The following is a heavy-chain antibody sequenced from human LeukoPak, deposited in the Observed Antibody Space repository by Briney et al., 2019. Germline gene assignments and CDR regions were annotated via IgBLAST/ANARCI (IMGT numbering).Heavy chain of an antibody. V-gene: IGHV4-34*01. J-gene: IGHJ4*02. CDR2: INHSGST. Sequence: PSETLSLTCAVYGGSFSGYYWSWIRQPPGKGLEWIGEINHSGSTNYNPSLKSRVTISVDTSKNPFSLKLSSVTAADTAVYYCATGGLRGYSYGYRFDYWGQGTLVTVSS. CDR1: GGSFSGYY. CDR3: ATGGLRGYSYGYRFDY. D-gene: IGHD5-18*01.